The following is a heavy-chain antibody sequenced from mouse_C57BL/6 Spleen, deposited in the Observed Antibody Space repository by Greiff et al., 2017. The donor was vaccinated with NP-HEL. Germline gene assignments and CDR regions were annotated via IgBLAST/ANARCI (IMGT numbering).Heavy chain of an antibody. CDR2: IYPGSGST. J-gene: IGHJ4*01. D-gene: IGHD1-1*02. V-gene: IGHV1-55*01. CDR3: ARWGVMGAMDY. CDR1: GYTFTSYW. Sequence: QVQLQQPGAELVKPGASVKMSCKASGYTFTSYWITWVKQRPGQGLEWIGDIYPGSGSTNYNEKFKGKATLTADTSSSTAYLQLSSLTSEDSAVYYCARWGVMGAMDYWGQGTSVTVSS.